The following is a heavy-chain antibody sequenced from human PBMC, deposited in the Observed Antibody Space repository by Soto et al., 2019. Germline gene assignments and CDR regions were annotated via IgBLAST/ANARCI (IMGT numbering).Heavy chain of an antibody. CDR2: VYFTGST. Sequence: SETLSRTCTGSGGATSRSSYYWGWIRRPPVGGLEWIGSVYFTGSTHYNPSLKSRITISIDASKSQFSLKVNSVTAADTAVYYCARQGFGTIHGLVDVWGQGTTVTVSS. V-gene: IGHV4-39*07. CDR1: GGATSRSSYY. J-gene: IGHJ6*02. CDR3: ARQGFGTIHGLVDV. D-gene: IGHD3-10*01.